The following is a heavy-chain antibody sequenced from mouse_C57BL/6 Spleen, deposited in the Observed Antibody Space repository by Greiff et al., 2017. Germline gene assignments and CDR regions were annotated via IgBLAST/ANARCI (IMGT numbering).Heavy chain of an antibody. CDR1: GYTFTSYW. CDR3: ATYYGDNWGYFDY. CDR2: IVPNSGGT. Sequence: QVQLQQSGAELVKPGASVKLSCKASGYTFTSYWMHWVKQRPGRGLEWIGRIVPNSGGTNYNEKFKSKATLTVDKPSSTAYMQLSSLTSEDSAVYYCATYYGDNWGYFDYWGQGTTLTVSS. D-gene: IGHD2-13*01. J-gene: IGHJ2*01. V-gene: IGHV1-72*01.